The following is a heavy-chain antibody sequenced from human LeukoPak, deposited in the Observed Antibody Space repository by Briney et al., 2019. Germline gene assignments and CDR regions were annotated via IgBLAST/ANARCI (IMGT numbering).Heavy chain of an antibody. CDR2: IYYSGST. J-gene: IGHJ5*02. CDR1: GGSITGYY. Sequence: SETLSLTCTVSGGSITGYYWSWIRQPPGKGLEWFGYIYYSGSTNYNPSLKSRVTISVDTSKNHFSLRLTSVTAADTAVYYCARDLPSKPTYCGGDCYKEGNWFDPWGQGTLVTVSS. D-gene: IGHD2-21*01. V-gene: IGHV4-59*01. CDR3: ARDLPSKPTYCGGDCYKEGNWFDP.